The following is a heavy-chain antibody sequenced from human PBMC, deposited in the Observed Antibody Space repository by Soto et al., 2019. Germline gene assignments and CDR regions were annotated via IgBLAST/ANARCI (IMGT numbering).Heavy chain of an antibody. CDR3: ASEPIYYNDGSGYYPLGY. V-gene: IGHV1-18*04. CDR2: ISASNGNT. J-gene: IGHJ4*02. D-gene: IGHD3-22*01. Sequence: ASVKVSCKASGYTFTTYCFSWVLQAPGEGLECVGWISASNGNTHYSQKFQGRVTMTTDTSTSTAYMELRSLTSGDTAVYYCASEPIYYNDGSGYYPLGYWGQGTLVTVSS. CDR1: GYTFTTYC.